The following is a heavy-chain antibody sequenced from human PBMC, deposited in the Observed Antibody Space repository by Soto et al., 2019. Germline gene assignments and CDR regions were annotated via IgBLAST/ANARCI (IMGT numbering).Heavy chain of an antibody. J-gene: IGHJ4*02. CDR2: IYYTGST. CDR1: GGSISSDGYY. CDR3: ARFYSRAYLISDY. V-gene: IGHV4-31*03. Sequence: PSETLSLTCTVSGGSISSDGYYWSWIRQHPGKGLEWIGHIYYTGSTTYNPSLKRRLTMSVDTSKNQFSLKLTSVTAADTAVYYCARFYSRAYLISDYWGQGTLVTVSS. D-gene: IGHD4-4*01.